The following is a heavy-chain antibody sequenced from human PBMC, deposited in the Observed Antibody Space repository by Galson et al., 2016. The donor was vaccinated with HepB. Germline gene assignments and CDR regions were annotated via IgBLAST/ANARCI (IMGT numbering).Heavy chain of an antibody. J-gene: IGHJ4*02. V-gene: IGHV3-30*07. CDR2: ISYDGSEE. CDR1: GFIFSDYA. Sequence: SLRLSCAVSGFIFSDYAMHWVRQAPGKGLEWVAVISYDGSEEFYADSLKGRFTISRDNSRDTLYLQMNSLMPEDTAVYYCTKDPQLYVTRGGWDNWGQGALVTVSS. D-gene: IGHD5-24*01. CDR3: TKDPQLYVTRGGWDN.